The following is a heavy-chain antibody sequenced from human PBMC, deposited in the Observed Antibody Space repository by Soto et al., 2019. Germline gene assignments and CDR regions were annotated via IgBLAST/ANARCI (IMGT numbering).Heavy chain of an antibody. CDR2: IDTSGTKI. CDR3: ASHYDMWSGYRSPVDY. Sequence: QVQLVESGGDLVKPGRSLRLSCAASGYTFSDYYMRWIRQAPGKGLEWISYIDTSGTKIYYADSVKGRFTITRDNAKNSLYLEMNSLRDEDTAVYYCASHYDMWSGYRSPVDYWGQGTLVTVSS. CDR1: GYTFSDYY. D-gene: IGHD3-3*01. J-gene: IGHJ4*02. V-gene: IGHV3-11*01.